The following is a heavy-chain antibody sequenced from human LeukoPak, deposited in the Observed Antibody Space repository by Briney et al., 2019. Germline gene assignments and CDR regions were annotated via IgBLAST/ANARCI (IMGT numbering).Heavy chain of an antibody. CDR1: GFTFSSYS. D-gene: IGHD1-26*01. V-gene: IGHV3-48*01. Sequence: WGSLRLSCAASGFTFSSYSMNWVRQAPGKGLEWVSYISSSSSTIYYADSVKGRFTISRDNAKNSLYLQMNSLRAEDTAVYYCAREGQWELLGRGYYFDYWGQGTLVTVSS. J-gene: IGHJ4*02. CDR3: AREGQWELLGRGYYFDY. CDR2: ISSSSSTI.